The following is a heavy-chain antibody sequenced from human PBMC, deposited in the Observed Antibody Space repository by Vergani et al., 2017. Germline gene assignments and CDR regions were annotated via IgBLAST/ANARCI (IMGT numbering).Heavy chain of an antibody. V-gene: IGHV3-48*03. CDR2: ISSSGSTI. CDR3: AKVEGQRLAHFDY. D-gene: IGHD6-25*01. CDR1: GFTFSSYE. Sequence: EVQLVESGGGLVQPGRSLRLSCAASGFTFSSYEMNWVRQAPGKGLEWVSYISSSGSTIYYADSVKGRFTISRDNAKNSLYLQMNSLRAEDTAVYYCAKVEGQRLAHFDYWGQGTLVTVSS. J-gene: IGHJ4*02.